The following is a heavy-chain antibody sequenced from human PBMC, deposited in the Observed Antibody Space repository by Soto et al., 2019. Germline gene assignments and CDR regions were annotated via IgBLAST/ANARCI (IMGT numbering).Heavy chain of an antibody. D-gene: IGHD3-10*01. Sequence: SETLSLTCTVSGGSISIYYWSWIRQPPGGTLEWIGYIYASGATTYNPSLESRVTMSVDMPNNEFSLELTSLTAADTAVYYCARSHSFDGSIYHYYFDFWGQGTLVTVSS. CDR3: ARSHSFDGSIYHYYFDF. J-gene: IGHJ4*02. V-gene: IGHV4-59*01. CDR1: GGSISIYY. CDR2: IYASGAT.